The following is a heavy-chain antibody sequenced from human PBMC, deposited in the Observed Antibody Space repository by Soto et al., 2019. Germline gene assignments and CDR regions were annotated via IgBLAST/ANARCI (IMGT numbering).Heavy chain of an antibody. Sequence: QVQLVESGGGVVQPGRSLRLSCAASGFTYSSYAMHWVRQAPGKGLEWVAVISYDGSNKYYAESVKGRFTISSDNSKNTLYLQMNSLRAEDTAVYYCARDDVDTAMVRDYYYGMDVWGQGTTVTVSS. CDR1: GFTYSSYA. CDR2: ISYDGSNK. J-gene: IGHJ6*02. CDR3: ARDDVDTAMVRDYYYGMDV. D-gene: IGHD5-18*01. V-gene: IGHV3-30-3*01.